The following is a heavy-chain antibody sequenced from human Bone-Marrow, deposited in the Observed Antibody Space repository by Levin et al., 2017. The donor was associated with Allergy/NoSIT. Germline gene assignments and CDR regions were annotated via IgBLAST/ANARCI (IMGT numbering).Heavy chain of an antibody. CDR1: GFSLTMSGMG. J-gene: IGHJ1*01. CDR2: VYCDDRK. CDR3: VHRRQHYASSALDY. D-gene: IGHD3-22*01. V-gene: IGHV2-5*02. Sequence: SGPTLVKPTQTLTLTCSFSGFSLTMSGMGVGWIRQPPGQALEWLAFVYCDDRKRYTPSLESRLSITKDTSKNLVVLTMTNMDPVDTATYFCVHRRQHYASSALDYWGQGTLVTVSS.